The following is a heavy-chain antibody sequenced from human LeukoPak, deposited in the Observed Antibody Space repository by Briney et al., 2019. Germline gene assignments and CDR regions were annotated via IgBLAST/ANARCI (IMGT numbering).Heavy chain of an antibody. CDR2: ISWNSGSI. V-gene: IGHV3-9*01. J-gene: IGHJ4*02. CDR1: GFTFDDYA. D-gene: IGHD2-15*01. CDR3: AKDNGYSFYYFDY. Sequence: GGSLRLSCAASGFTFDDYAMHWVRQAPGKGLEWVSGISWNSGSIGYADSVQGRFTISRDNAKNSLYLQMNSLRAEDTALYYCAKDNGYSFYYFDYWGQGTLVTVSS.